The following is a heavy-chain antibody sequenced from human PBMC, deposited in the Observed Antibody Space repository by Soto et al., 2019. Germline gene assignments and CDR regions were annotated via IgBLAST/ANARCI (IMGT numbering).Heavy chain of an antibody. J-gene: IGHJ4*02. D-gene: IGHD1-26*01. Sequence: PGGSLRLSCAASGFTFSSFAMSWVRQAPGKGLEWVSAIRGSGDSRYHADSVKGRFTISRDNSKNTLYLQMNSLRAEDTAVYYCANTGSYFDFDSWGQGTLVTVSS. V-gene: IGHV3-23*01. CDR1: GFTFSSFA. CDR2: IRGSGDSR. CDR3: ANTGSYFDFDS.